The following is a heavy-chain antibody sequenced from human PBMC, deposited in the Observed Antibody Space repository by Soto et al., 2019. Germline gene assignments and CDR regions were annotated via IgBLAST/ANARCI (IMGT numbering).Heavy chain of an antibody. CDR1: GFSFSTFS. CDR2: ISSGSTII. D-gene: IGHD1-1*01. V-gene: IGHV3-48*02. Sequence: GGSLRLSCAASGFSFSTFSMNWVRQAPGKGLEWVSYISSGSTIIYYADSVKGRFTISRDNAKNSLYLQMNSLTDEDTAVYYCARGQHWQGPDYWGQGTMVTVSS. CDR3: ARGQHWQGPDY. J-gene: IGHJ4*02.